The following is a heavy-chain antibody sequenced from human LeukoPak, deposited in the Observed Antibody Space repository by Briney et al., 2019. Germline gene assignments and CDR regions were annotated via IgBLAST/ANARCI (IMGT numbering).Heavy chain of an antibody. Sequence: GGSLRLSCAASGFTFSSYSMNWVRQAPGKGLEWVSSISSSSSYIYYADSVKGRFTISRDNAKNSLYLQMNSLRAEDTAVYYCARSPSERGGYCGSISCSYYYMDVWGKGTTVTVSS. CDR2: ISSSSSYI. CDR3: ARSPSERGGYCGSISCSYYYMDV. J-gene: IGHJ6*03. CDR1: GFTFSSYS. D-gene: IGHD2-2*01. V-gene: IGHV3-21*01.